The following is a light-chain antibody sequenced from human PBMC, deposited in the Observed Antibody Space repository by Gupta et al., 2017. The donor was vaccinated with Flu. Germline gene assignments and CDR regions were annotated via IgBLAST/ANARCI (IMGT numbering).Light chain of an antibody. Sequence: QSVLPQPPSASGTPGQRVTVSCSGSSSNIGSNYVYWYQQLPGTAPKLLNYRNNQPPSGVPDRYSGSKAWTPTSLAISGLRSEEEADYYCAAWDDSLSGWVFGGGTELTVL. CDR1: SSNIGSNY. J-gene: IGLJ3*02. CDR3: AAWDDSLSGWV. CDR2: RNN. V-gene: IGLV1-47*01.